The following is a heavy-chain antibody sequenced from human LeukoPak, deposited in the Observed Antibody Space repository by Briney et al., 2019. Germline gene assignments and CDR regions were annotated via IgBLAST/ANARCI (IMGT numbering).Heavy chain of an antibody. J-gene: IGHJ2*01. Sequence: SETLSLTCTVSGGSISSYYWSWIRQPPGKGLEWIGYIYYSGSTNYNPSLKSRVTISVDTSKNQFSLKLSSVTAADTAVYYCARYNSGWYFDLWGRGTLVTVSS. CDR3: ARYNSGWYFDL. D-gene: IGHD1-14*01. CDR1: GGSISSYY. CDR2: IYYSGST. V-gene: IGHV4-59*01.